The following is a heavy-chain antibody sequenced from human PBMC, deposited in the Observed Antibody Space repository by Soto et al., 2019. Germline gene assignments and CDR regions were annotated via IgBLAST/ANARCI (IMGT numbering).Heavy chain of an antibody. CDR3: RSSGWYHPSYYYYGMDV. V-gene: IGHV3-15*07. CDR2: IKSKADGGTT. D-gene: IGHD6-19*01. Sequence: PGGSLRLSCAASGFTFSNAWMNWVRQAPGKGLEWVGRIKSKADGGTTDYAAPVKGRFTISRDDSKNTLYLQMNSLKTEDTAVYYCRSSGWYHPSYYYYGMDVWGQGTTVTVSS. J-gene: IGHJ6*02. CDR1: GFTFSNAW.